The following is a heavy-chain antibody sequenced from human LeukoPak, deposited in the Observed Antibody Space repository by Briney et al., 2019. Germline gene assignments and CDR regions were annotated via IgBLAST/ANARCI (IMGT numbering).Heavy chain of an antibody. CDR1: GVSVTTNH. V-gene: IGHV3-66*01. CDR3: SRVAS. CDR2: IYSGGST. Sequence: GGSLRLSCAVSGVSVTTNHMSWVRQAPGKGLEWVSVIYSGGSTYYADSVKGRFTLSRDNSKNTLYLQMNSLRAEDTAVYYCSRVASWGHGTLVTVSS. J-gene: IGHJ5*01.